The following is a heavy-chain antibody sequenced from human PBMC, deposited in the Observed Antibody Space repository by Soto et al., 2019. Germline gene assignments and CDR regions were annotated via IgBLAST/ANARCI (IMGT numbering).Heavy chain of an antibody. CDR2: IYWDDDK. D-gene: IGHD3-3*01. CDR3: AHTHPLLRFLEVGDYGMDV. CDR1: GFSLSTSGVG. J-gene: IGHJ6*02. Sequence: QITLKESGPTLVKPTQTLTLTCTFSGFSLSTSGVGVGWIRQPPGKALEWLALIYWDDDKRYSPSLKSRLTTTKDTSNTQVVLTMTNMDPVDTATYYCAHTHPLLRFLEVGDYGMDVWGQGTTVTVSS. V-gene: IGHV2-5*02.